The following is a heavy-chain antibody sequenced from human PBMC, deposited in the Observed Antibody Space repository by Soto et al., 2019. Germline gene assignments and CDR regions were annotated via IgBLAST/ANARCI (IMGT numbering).Heavy chain of an antibody. CDR1: GGSISRCRHY. V-gene: IGHV4-39*01. D-gene: IGHD6-19*01. Sequence: PSGTLSLTCTASGGSISRCRHYWGWIRQPPGKGLEWIGSIYYSGSTYYNPSLKSRLTISVDTSKNQFSLKLSSVTAADTAVYYCARHAPYSSGWYYFDYWGQGTQVTVS. CDR2: IYYSGST. J-gene: IGHJ4*02. CDR3: ARHAPYSSGWYYFDY.